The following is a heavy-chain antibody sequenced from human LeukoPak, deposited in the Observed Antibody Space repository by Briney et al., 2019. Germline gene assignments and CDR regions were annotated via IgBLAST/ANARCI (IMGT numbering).Heavy chain of an antibody. V-gene: IGHV4-39*01. Sequence: SETLSLTCTVSGGSISSSGYYWGWIRQPPGKGLEWIGSIYYGGSTFHNPSVKSRVTISVDTSKNQFSLRLTTVTAADTAVYYCAKRKFSYGSFDYWGQGILVTVSS. D-gene: IGHD5-18*01. CDR1: GGSISSSGYY. J-gene: IGHJ4*02. CDR3: AKRKFSYGSFDY. CDR2: IYYGGST.